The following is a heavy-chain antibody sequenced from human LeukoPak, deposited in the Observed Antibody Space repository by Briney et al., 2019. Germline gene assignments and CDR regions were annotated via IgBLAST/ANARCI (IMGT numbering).Heavy chain of an antibody. CDR3: AKVRSGSANWALRIFDN. J-gene: IGHJ4*02. D-gene: IGHD1-1*01. CDR1: GFAFSSEA. Sequence: GGSLRLSCAVSGFAFSSEAMSWVRQSPARGLEWVASISPGGGTTYYADYVKGRFTISRDNSNHTLYVQMTSLRAEDTAVYYCAKVRSGSANWALRIFDNWGQGTLVTVSS. CDR2: ISPGGGTT. V-gene: IGHV3-23*01.